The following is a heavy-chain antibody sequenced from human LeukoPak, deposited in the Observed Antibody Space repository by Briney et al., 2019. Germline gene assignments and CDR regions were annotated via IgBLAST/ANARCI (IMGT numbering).Heavy chain of an antibody. CDR2: ISGGGDII. CDR1: GFPFRDFG. CDR3: AKGLERESRLDS. J-gene: IGHJ4*02. D-gene: IGHD1-1*01. Sequence: GGSLRLSCAASGFPFRDFGLSWVRQAPGKGLEWVSGISGGGDIIYYADSVKGRFTISSDSSKNTVHLQMNSLRAEDTALYYCAKGLERESRLDSWGQGTLVTVSS. V-gene: IGHV3-23*01.